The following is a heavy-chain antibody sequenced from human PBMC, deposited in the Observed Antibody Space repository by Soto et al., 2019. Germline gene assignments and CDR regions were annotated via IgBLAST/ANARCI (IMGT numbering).Heavy chain of an antibody. V-gene: IGHV1-69*13. D-gene: IGHD1-1*01. CDR1: GGTFSSYA. Sequence: SVKVSCKASGGTFSSYAISWVRQAPGQGLEWMGGIIPIFGTANYAQKFQGRVTITADESTSTAYMELSSLRSEDTAVYYCAKDPHPGSQMRERDDAFDIWGQGTMVTVSS. CDR3: AKDPHPGSQMRERDDAFDI. CDR2: IIPIFGTA. J-gene: IGHJ3*02.